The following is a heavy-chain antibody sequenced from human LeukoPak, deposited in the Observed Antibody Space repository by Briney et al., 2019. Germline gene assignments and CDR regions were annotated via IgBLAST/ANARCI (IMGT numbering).Heavy chain of an antibody. Sequence: ASVKVSCKASGGTFSSYAISWVRQAPGQGLEWMGGITPIFGTANYAQKFQGRVAITADESTSTAYMELSSLRSEDTAVYYCARVRYSSGWYSFWGQGTLVTVSS. CDR2: ITPIFGTA. V-gene: IGHV1-69*13. CDR3: ARVRYSSGWYSF. D-gene: IGHD6-19*01. CDR1: GGTFSSYA. J-gene: IGHJ4*02.